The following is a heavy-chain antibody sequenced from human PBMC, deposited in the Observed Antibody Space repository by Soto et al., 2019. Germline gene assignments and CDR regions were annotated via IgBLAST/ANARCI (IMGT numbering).Heavy chain of an antibody. V-gene: IGHV1-46*01. CDR2: INPSGGST. D-gene: IGHD4-17*01. Sequence: QVQLVQSGAEVKKPGASVKVSCKASGYTFTSYYMHWVRQAPGQGLEWMGIINPSGGSTSYAQKFQGRVTMTRDTSTSTVYMELSSLRSEDTAVYYCAKVYGPRYYGMDVWGQGTTVTVSS. J-gene: IGHJ6*02. CDR1: GYTFTSYY. CDR3: AKVYGPRYYGMDV.